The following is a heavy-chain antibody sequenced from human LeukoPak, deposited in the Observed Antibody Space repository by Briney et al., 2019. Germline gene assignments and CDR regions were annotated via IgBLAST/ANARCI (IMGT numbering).Heavy chain of an antibody. CDR1: GASISGYL. V-gene: IGHV4-59*01. D-gene: IGHD3-22*01. CDR2: VYDNGDT. Sequence: SETLSLTCTVSGASISGYLWTWIRQPPGKGLKWIGYVYDNGDTNYHPSFTGRVSISVDVSKNRFSLKLTSVLAADTADYFCARLSDYDVATSHYMDVWGKGTTVTVSS. J-gene: IGHJ6*03. CDR3: ARLSDYDVATSHYMDV.